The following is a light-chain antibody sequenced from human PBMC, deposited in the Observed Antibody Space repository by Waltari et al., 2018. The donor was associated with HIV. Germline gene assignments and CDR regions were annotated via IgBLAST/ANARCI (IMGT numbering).Light chain of an antibody. CDR1: SSDVGGYNY. V-gene: IGLV2-11*01. Sequence: QSALTQPPSASGSPGQSVTISCTGTSSDVGGYNYVSWYQQHPGKAPKLMIYDVNKRPSGVPDRFSGSKSGNTASLTISGLQAEDEADYYCCSYGGSFFYVFGTGTKVTVL. CDR2: DVN. J-gene: IGLJ1*01. CDR3: CSYGGSFFYV.